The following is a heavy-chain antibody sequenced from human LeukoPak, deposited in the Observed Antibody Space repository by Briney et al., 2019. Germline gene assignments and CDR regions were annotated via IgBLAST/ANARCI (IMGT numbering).Heavy chain of an antibody. CDR1: GFTFSSYS. Sequence: GGSLRLSCAASGFTFSSYSMNWVRQAPGKGLEWVSSISSSSSYIYYADSVKGRFTISRDNAKNSLYLQMNSLRAEDTAVYYCARDVVGYYYGLGSYYPDYWGQGTLVTVSS. CDR2: ISSSSSYI. J-gene: IGHJ4*02. CDR3: ARDVVGYYYGLGSYYPDY. V-gene: IGHV3-21*01. D-gene: IGHD3-10*01.